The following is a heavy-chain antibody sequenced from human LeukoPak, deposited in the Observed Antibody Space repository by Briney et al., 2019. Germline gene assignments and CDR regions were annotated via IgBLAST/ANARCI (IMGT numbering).Heavy chain of an antibody. V-gene: IGHV3-7*01. J-gene: IGHJ4*02. Sequence: GGSLRLSCAASGFTFSSYWMTWVRQAPGKGLEWVANIKRDGSAKYYVDSVKGRFTISRDNAKNSLYLQMNSLRAEDTAVYYCASAGYSSGWYEDYWGQGTLVTVSS. D-gene: IGHD6-19*01. CDR3: ASAGYSSGWYEDY. CDR1: GFTFSSYW. CDR2: IKRDGSAK.